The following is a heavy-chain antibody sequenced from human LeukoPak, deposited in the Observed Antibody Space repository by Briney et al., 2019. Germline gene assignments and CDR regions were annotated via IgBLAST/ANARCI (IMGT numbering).Heavy chain of an antibody. CDR1: GFTFSSYA. J-gene: IGHJ4*02. CDR2: ISGSGGST. CDR3: AKGSRSYAYYYDSSGYFYYFDY. V-gene: IGHV3-23*01. D-gene: IGHD3-22*01. Sequence: GGSLRLSCAASGFTFSSYAMSWVRQAPGKGLEWVSAISGSGGSTYYADSVKGRFTISRDNSKNTLYLQMNSLRAEDTAVYCCAKGSRSYAYYYDSSGYFYYFDYWGQGTLVTVSS.